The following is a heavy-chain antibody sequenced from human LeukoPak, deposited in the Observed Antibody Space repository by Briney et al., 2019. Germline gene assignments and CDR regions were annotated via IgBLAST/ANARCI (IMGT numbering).Heavy chain of an antibody. CDR1: GYIFTSYG. Sequence: ASVKVSCKASGYIFTSYGISWVRQAPGQGLEWMGWINTYNGNTKYAQKVQGRVTMTTDTSTSTAYMEVRSLRSDDTAVYYCARSAEHCNNGVCFTDYYMDVWGKGTTVTVSS. CDR2: INTYNGNT. V-gene: IGHV1-18*01. D-gene: IGHD2-8*01. CDR3: ARSAEHCNNGVCFTDYYMDV. J-gene: IGHJ6*03.